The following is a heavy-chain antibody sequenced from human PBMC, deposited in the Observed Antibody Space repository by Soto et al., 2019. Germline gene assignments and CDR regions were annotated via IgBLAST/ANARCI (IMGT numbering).Heavy chain of an antibody. V-gene: IGHV3-15*07. CDR1: GFTFSTAW. Sequence: EVQLVESGGGLVEPGGSLRLSCAASGFTFSTAWINWVRQAPGKGLAWVGRIKSKTDGGTSDFAAPVRGRFAISRDDAESMVYLQMNSLKAADTAVYYWSKESYHLKLVRFDYWVLGTLVTVSS. J-gene: IGHJ4*01. CDR3: SKESYHLKLVRFDY. CDR2: IKSKTDGGTS. D-gene: IGHD6-6*01.